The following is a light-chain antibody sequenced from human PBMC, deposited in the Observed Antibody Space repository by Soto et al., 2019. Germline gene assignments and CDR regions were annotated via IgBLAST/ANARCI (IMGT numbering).Light chain of an antibody. J-gene: IGKJ4*01. CDR1: QSVSRN. CDR3: QQYNNWPLT. CDR2: GAS. Sequence: EIVMTQSPATLSVSPGERATLSCRASQSVSRNLACYQHKPGQALSLLIYGASTRATGIPARFSGSGSGTEFTLTNSSLQSEDFAVYYCQQYNNWPLTFGGVTKVEIK. V-gene: IGKV3-15*01.